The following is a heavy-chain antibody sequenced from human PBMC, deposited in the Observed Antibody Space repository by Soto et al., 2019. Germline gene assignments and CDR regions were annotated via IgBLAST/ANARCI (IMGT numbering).Heavy chain of an antibody. Sequence: SETLSLTCTVSGGSISSGGYYWSWIRQHPGKGLEWIGYIYYSGSTYYNPSLKSRVTISVDTSKNQFSLKLSSVTAADTAVYYCARDRGYSYGRNWFDPWGQGTLVTVSS. D-gene: IGHD5-18*01. CDR2: IYYSGST. J-gene: IGHJ5*02. V-gene: IGHV4-31*03. CDR1: GGSISSGGYY. CDR3: ARDRGYSYGRNWFDP.